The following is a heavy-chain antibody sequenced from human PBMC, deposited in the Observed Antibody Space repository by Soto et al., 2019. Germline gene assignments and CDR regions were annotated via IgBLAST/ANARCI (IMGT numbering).Heavy chain of an antibody. Sequence: PSETLSLTCTVSGGSISSYYWSWIRQPPGKGLEWIGYIYYSGSTNYNPSLKSRVTISVDTSKNQFSLKLSSVTAADTAVYYCARLYYYGSGSYYNVPSTTGYGMDVWGQGTTVT. CDR2: IYYSGST. J-gene: IGHJ6*02. CDR1: GGSISSYY. CDR3: ARLYYYGSGSYYNVPSTTGYGMDV. D-gene: IGHD3-10*01. V-gene: IGHV4-59*01.